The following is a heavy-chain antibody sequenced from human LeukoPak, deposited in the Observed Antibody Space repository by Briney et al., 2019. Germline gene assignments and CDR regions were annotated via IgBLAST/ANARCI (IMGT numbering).Heavy chain of an antibody. CDR2: MNPKSGNT. J-gene: IGHJ5*02. CDR3: ARGTWLPT. Sequence: WMGWMNPKSGNTGFAQKFQGRVTMTRNTSISTAYMELSSLRSEDTAVYYCARGTWLPTWGQGTLVTVSS. D-gene: IGHD6-19*01. V-gene: IGHV1-8*01.